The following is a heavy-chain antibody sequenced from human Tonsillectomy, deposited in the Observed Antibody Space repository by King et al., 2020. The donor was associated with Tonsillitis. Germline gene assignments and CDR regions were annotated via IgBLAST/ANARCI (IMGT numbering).Heavy chain of an antibody. Sequence: VQLVQSGAEVKKPGASVKVSCKASGYTFTSYYMHWVRQAPGQGLEWMGIINPSGGSTSYAQKFQGRVTMTRDTSTSTVYMELSSPRSEDTAVYYCARSGYYYDSSGYSDAFDIWGQGTMVTVSS. CDR2: INPSGGST. J-gene: IGHJ3*02. CDR3: ARSGYYYDSSGYSDAFDI. V-gene: IGHV1-46*01. CDR1: GYTFTSYY. D-gene: IGHD3-22*01.